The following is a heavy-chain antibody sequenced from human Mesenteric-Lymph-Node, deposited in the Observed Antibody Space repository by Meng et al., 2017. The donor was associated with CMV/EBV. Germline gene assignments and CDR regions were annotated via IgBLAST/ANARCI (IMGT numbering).Heavy chain of an antibody. J-gene: IGHJ6*02. CDR2: IRYDGGNK. Sequence: GESLKISCAASGFTFSSYGMNWVRQAPGKGLEWVAFIRYDGGNKYYADSVKGRFIISRDTAKNSVFLQLNSLRAEDTAVYYCARGYDFRYGMDVWGQGTTVTVSS. D-gene: IGHD3-3*01. V-gene: IGHV3-30*02. CDR3: ARGYDFRYGMDV. CDR1: GFTFSSYG.